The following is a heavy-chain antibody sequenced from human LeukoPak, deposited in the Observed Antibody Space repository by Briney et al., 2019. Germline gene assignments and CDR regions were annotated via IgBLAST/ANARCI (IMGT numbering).Heavy chain of an antibody. CDR1: GFTFSNYW. CDR3: VRSVSGNYGRFDY. J-gene: IGHJ4*02. V-gene: IGHV3-74*03. CDR2: VSPDGRGT. D-gene: IGHD1-26*01. Sequence: GGSLRLSCAASGFTFSNYWMHWVSQTPGKGLVWVSRVSPDGRGTTYADSVKGRFTISRDKDKSTFLQMNSLRAEDTAVYYCVRSVSGNYGRFDYWGQGTLVTVSS.